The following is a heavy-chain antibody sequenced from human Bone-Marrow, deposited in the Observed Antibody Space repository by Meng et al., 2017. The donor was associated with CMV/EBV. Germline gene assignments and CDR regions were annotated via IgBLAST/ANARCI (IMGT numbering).Heavy chain of an antibody. CDR1: GGSFSGYY. V-gene: IGHV4-34*01. Sequence: SETLSLTCAVYGGSFSGYYWSWIRQPPGKGLEWIGEINHSGSTNYNPSLKSRVTISVDTSKNQFSLKLSSVTAADTAVYYCARGTIVGVSAAIKAYNWFDPWGQGTLVTVSS. J-gene: IGHJ5*02. CDR2: INHSGST. CDR3: ARGTIVGVSAAIKAYNWFDP. D-gene: IGHD2-2*01.